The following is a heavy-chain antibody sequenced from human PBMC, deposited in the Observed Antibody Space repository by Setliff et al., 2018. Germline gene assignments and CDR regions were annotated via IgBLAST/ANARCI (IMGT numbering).Heavy chain of an antibody. J-gene: IGHJ4*02. CDR3: ARWNGSGYFYY. CDR2: IIPILETT. Sequence: SVKVSCKVSGGAFSNYGLSWVRQAPGQGLLWMGRIIPILETTNYAQNFQGRVSITADESTRTAYMELSSLTFGDTAVYYCARWNGSGYFYYWGQGTWVTVSS. CDR1: GGAFSNYG. D-gene: IGHD3-3*01. V-gene: IGHV1-69*11.